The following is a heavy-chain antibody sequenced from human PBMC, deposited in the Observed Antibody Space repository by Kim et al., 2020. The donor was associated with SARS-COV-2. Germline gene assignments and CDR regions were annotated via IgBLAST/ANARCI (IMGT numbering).Heavy chain of an antibody. CDR1: GGSITSISYY. CDR3: AGSCFGEFFPGCFTP. Sequence: SETLSLTCTVSGGSITSISYYWGWIRQPPGEKMEWIGSMYHTGSSYYNPSLKSRVTISVDTSKNQFSLNVCSLTAAARPVYYCAGSCFGEFFPGCFTPWG. D-gene: IGHD3-10*01. CDR2: MYHTGSS. J-gene: IGHJ5*02. V-gene: IGHV4-39*01.